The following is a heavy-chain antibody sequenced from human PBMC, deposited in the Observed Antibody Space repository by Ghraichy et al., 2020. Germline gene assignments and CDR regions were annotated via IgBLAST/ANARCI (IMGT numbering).Heavy chain of an antibody. CDR1: GFTFSDHH. J-gene: IGHJ6*02. Sequence: GGSLRLSCAVSGFTFSDHHMDWVRQAPAKGLEWVGRSRNKANSYTTAYAASVKGRFTISRDDSKNSFYLQMNSLKTEDTAVYYCARSPRMDVWGQGTTVTVSS. CDR2: SRNKANSYTT. V-gene: IGHV3-72*01. CDR3: ARSPRMDV.